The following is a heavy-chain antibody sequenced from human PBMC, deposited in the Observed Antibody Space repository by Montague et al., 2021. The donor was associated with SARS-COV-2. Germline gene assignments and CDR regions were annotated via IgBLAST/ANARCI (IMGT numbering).Heavy chain of an antibody. CDR1: GGSFSGYY. J-gene: IGHJ5*02. CDR2: INHSGST. Sequence: SETLSLTCAVYGGSFSGYYWSWIRQPPGKGLEWIGEINHSGSTNYNPSLKSRVTISVDTSKNQFSLKLSSVTAAETAVYYCARGPHSLRYRYNWFDPWGQGTLATVSS. D-gene: IGHD3-16*02. V-gene: IGHV4-34*01. CDR3: ARGPHSLRYRYNWFDP.